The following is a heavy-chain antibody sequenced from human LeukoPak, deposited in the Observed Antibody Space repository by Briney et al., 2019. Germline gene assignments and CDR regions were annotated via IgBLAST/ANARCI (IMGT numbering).Heavy chain of an antibody. Sequence: GESLRLSCAASGFTFSSYSMNWVRQAPGKGLEWVSYISSSSSTIYYADSVKGRFTISRDNAKNSLYLQMNSLRAEDTAVYYCARDRLTGAFDYWGQGTLVTVSS. CDR3: ARDRLTGAFDY. CDR1: GFTFSSYS. V-gene: IGHV3-48*01. CDR2: ISSSSSTI. J-gene: IGHJ4*02. D-gene: IGHD3-9*01.